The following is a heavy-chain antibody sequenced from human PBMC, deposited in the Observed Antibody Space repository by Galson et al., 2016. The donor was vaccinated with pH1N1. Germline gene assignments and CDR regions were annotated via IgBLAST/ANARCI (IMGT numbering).Heavy chain of an antibody. Sequence: SLRLSCAASGFTFSSYGMHWVRQAPGKELEWVTFVRYDGSNKYYADSVKGRFTISRDNSRNTLYLQMSSLKTEDTAVYYCAKVPHSSGWYSKAPSTFDIWGQGTMVTVSS. CDR3: AKVPHSSGWYSKAPSTFDI. V-gene: IGHV3-30*02. CDR2: VRYDGSNK. D-gene: IGHD6-19*01. CDR1: GFTFSSYG. J-gene: IGHJ3*02.